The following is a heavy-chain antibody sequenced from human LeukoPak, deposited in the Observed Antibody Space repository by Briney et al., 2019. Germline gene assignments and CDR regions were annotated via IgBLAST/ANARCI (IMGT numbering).Heavy chain of an antibody. J-gene: IGHJ4*02. D-gene: IGHD3-10*01. V-gene: IGHV3-66*01. CDR3: AKDSDYYGSGSSVDY. CDR2: IYSGGST. Sequence: PGGSLRLSCAASGFTVSSNYMSWVRQAPGKGLEWVSVIYSGGSTYYADSVKGRFTISRDNSKNTLYLQMNSLRAEDTAVYYCAKDSDYYGSGSSVDYWGQGTLVTVSS. CDR1: GFTVSSNY.